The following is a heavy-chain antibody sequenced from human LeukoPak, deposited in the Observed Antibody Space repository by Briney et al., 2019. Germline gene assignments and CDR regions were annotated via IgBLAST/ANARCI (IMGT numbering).Heavy chain of an antibody. D-gene: IGHD5-24*01. V-gene: IGHV4-59*11. J-gene: IGHJ4*02. Sequence: SETLSLKCKVSGGSISSHYWSWIRQPPGKGLEWMGDIYYSGSTNYNPSLKSRVTISVDTSNNQLSLKLSSVTAADTAVYYCARTRDGYNSASPFDSWGQGTLVTVSS. CDR3: ARTRDGYNSASPFDS. CDR2: IYYSGST. CDR1: GGSISSHY.